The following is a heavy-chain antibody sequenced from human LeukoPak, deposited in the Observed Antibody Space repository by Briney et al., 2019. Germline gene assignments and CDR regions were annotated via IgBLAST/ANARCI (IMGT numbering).Heavy chain of an antibody. V-gene: IGHV3-23*01. CDR3: AKKYYFGSGAYGYFDP. CDR1: GFTFSSYA. Sequence: GGSLRLSCAASGFTFSSYAMTWVRQAPGKGLEWVSAISGTGGDTYYADSVKGRFTISRDNSMNTVNLQMGSLRAEDTDVYYCAKKYYFGSGAYGYFDPWGQGTLVTVSS. CDR2: ISGTGGDT. D-gene: IGHD3-10*01. J-gene: IGHJ4*02.